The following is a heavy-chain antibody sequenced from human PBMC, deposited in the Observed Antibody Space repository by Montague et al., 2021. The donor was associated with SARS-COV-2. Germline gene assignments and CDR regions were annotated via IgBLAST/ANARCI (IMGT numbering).Heavy chain of an antibody. CDR1: GFTFSAYY. Sequence: SLRLSCAASGFTFSAYYMTWVRQAPGKGLEWVASMSEDGRQKYYVDSVKGRFTISRDNAESSLSLQMNTLRAEDTAIYHCAKHLGDVGATCFDQWGQGTLVTVSS. J-gene: IGHJ4*02. D-gene: IGHD1-26*01. CDR3: AKHLGDVGATCFDQ. CDR2: MSEDGRQK. V-gene: IGHV3-7*01.